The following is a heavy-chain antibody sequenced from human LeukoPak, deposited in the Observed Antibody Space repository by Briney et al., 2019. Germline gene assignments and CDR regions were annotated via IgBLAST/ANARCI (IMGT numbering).Heavy chain of an antibody. CDR3: ARGSQWLWPDY. Sequence: PSETLSLTCAVYGGSFSGYYWSWIRQPPGKGLEWIGEINHSGSTNYNPSLKSRVTISVDTSKNQFSLKLSSVTAADTAVYYCARGSQWLWPDYWGQGTLVTVSS. V-gene: IGHV4-34*01. CDR1: GGSFSGYY. J-gene: IGHJ4*02. CDR2: INHSGST. D-gene: IGHD3-22*01.